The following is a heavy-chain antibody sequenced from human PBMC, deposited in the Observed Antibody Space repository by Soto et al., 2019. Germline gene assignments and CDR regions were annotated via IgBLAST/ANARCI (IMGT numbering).Heavy chain of an antibody. CDR1: GFTFTSYT. J-gene: IGHJ5*02. CDR3: ARDTKGSGRVWSWFDP. V-gene: IGHV3-23*01. D-gene: IGHD3-10*01. Sequence: PGGSLRLSCAASGFTFTSYTMTWVRQVPGKGLEWVSTITSNGDGTNYADSVKGRFTVSRDNSKNTLYLQMNSLRAEDTAVYYCARDTKGSGRVWSWFDPWGQGTLVTVSS. CDR2: ITSNGDGT.